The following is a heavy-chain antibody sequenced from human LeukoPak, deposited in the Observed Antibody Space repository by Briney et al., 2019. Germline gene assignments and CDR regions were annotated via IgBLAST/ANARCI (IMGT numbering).Heavy chain of an antibody. D-gene: IGHD4-17*01. CDR2: ISSSSSTR. CDR1: GFTFSSYS. J-gene: IGHJ4*02. CDR3: ASSTVTWRGDY. Sequence: PGGSLRLSCAASGFTFSSYSMNWVRQAPGKGLEWVSYISSSSSTRYYADSVKGRFTISRDSAKNSLYLQMNSLRAEDTAVYYCASSTVTWRGDYWGQGTLVTVSS. V-gene: IGHV3-48*04.